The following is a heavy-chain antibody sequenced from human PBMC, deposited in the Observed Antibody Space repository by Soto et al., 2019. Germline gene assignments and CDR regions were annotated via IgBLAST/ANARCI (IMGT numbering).Heavy chain of an antibody. CDR2: IYYSGTT. D-gene: IGHD3-22*01. CDR1: GDSISNFY. Sequence: SETLSLTCTISGDSISNFYWSWIRQPPGKGLEWIGYIYYSGTTSYNPSLNSRVTISVDTSKNQFSLKLNSVTAADTAVYYCARGGVDYYDSSGYYFSPYYFDYWGQGTLVTVSS. V-gene: IGHV4-59*01. CDR3: ARGGVDYYDSSGYYFSPYYFDY. J-gene: IGHJ4*02.